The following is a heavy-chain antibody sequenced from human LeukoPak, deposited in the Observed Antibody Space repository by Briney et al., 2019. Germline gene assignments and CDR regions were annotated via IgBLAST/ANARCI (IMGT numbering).Heavy chain of an antibody. CDR1: GGSVSSSSYY. D-gene: IGHD2-15*01. Sequence: SETLSLTCTVSGGSVSSSSYYGGWIRQPPGKGLEWIGSIYYSGSTYYNPSLKSRVTISVDTSKNQFSLKLSSVTAADTAVYYCARRMGPYCSGGTCFAPDYWGQGTLVTVSS. CDR2: IYYSGST. V-gene: IGHV4-39*01. CDR3: ARRMGPYCSGGTCFAPDY. J-gene: IGHJ4*02.